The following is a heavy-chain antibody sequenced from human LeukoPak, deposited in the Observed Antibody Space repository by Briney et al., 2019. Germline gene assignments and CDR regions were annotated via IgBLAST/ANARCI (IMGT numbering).Heavy chain of an antibody. V-gene: IGHV3-33*01. CDR1: GFTFSSYG. D-gene: IGHD5-24*01. Sequence: QPGGSLRLSCAPSGFTFSSYGMHWVRQPPGKGLEWVALIWHDGSKKYYADSVKGRFTISRDNLRNTLYLEMNSLRVEDTAVYYCASDRAVGDGNNFIDYWGQGTLVTVSS. CDR2: IWHDGSKK. CDR3: ASDRAVGDGNNFIDY. J-gene: IGHJ4*02.